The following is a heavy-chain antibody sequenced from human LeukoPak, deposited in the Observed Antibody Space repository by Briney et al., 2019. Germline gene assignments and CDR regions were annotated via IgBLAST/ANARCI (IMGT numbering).Heavy chain of an antibody. Sequence: GGSLRLSCAASGFTFNSFFLNWVRLTPGRELEWVACISQDGSETFYMDSVRGRFTISRDNTKKSLYLQMDSLRAEDTAVYFCVRDLGHSRHYFEYRGQGALVTVSS. D-gene: IGHD7-27*01. CDR2: ISQDGSET. J-gene: IGHJ4*02. V-gene: IGHV3-7*01. CDR3: VRDLGHSRHYFEY. CDR1: GFTFNSFF.